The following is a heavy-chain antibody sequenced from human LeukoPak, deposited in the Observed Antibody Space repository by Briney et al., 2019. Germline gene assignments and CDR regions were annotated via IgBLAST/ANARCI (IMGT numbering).Heavy chain of an antibody. J-gene: IGHJ4*02. CDR3: ARSSAVPDFGY. V-gene: IGHV3-9*01. Sequence: PGGSLRLSCAASGFTFDDYAMHWVRQAPGEGLEWVSGISWNSGSIGYADSVKGRFTISRDNAKNSLYLQMNSLRAEDTAVYYCARSSAVPDFGYWGQGTLVTVSS. CDR1: GFTFDDYA. D-gene: IGHD5-24*01. CDR2: ISWNSGSI.